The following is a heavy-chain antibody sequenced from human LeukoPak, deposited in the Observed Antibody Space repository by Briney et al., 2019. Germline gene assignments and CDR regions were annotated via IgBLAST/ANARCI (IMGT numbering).Heavy chain of an antibody. CDR2: INTNTGNP. CDR3: ARVAVSRHYYYYYMDV. V-gene: IGHV7-4-1*02. Sequence: ASVPVSCKASGYTFTSYAMNWVRQAPGQGLEWMGWINTNTGNPTYAQGFTGRFVFSLDTSVSTAYLQISSLKAEDTAVYYCARVAVSRHYYYYYMDVWGKGTTVTVSS. J-gene: IGHJ6*03. CDR1: GYTFTSYA.